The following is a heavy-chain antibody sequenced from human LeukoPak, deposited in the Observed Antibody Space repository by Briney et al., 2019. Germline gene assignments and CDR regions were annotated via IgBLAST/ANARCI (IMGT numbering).Heavy chain of an antibody. CDR1: GGTFSSYA. CDR2: IIPIFGTA. Sequence: GASVKVSCKASGGTFSSYAISWVRQAPGQGLEWMGGIIPIFGTANYAQKFQGRVTITTDESTSTAYMELSSLRSEDTAVYYCARITGTTGSRDYWGQGTLVTVSS. D-gene: IGHD1-20*01. V-gene: IGHV1-69*05. CDR3: ARITGTTGSRDY. J-gene: IGHJ4*02.